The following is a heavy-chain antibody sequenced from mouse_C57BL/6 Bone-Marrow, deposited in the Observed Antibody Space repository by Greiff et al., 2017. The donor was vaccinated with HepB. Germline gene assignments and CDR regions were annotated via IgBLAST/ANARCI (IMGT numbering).Heavy chain of an antibody. J-gene: IGHJ3*01. V-gene: IGHV6-3*01. CDR2: IRLKSDNYAT. CDR1: GFTFSNYW. D-gene: IGHD2-5*01. CDR3: TDSKAWFAY. Sequence: EVKVEESGGGLVQPGGSMKLSCVASGFTFSNYWMNWVRQSPEKGLEWVAQIRLKSDNYATHYAESVKGRFTISRDDSKSSVYLQMNNLRAEDTGIYYCTDSKAWFAYWGQGTLVTVSA.